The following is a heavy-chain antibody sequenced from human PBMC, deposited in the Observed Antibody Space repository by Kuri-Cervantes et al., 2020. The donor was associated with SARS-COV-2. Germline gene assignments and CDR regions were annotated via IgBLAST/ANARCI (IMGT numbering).Heavy chain of an antibody. CDR3: ARDPNQQTKKPTRSSWLSWFDP. CDR2: ISSSSSYL. J-gene: IGHJ5*02. Sequence: GGSLRLSCAASGFTFSGYSMNWVRQAPGKGLEWVSAISSSSSYLYYADSVKGRFTISRENAKNSLYLQMNSLRAEDTAVYYCARDPNQQTKKPTRSSWLSWFDPWGQGTLVTVSS. CDR1: GFTFSGYS. D-gene: IGHD6-13*01. V-gene: IGHV3-21*01.